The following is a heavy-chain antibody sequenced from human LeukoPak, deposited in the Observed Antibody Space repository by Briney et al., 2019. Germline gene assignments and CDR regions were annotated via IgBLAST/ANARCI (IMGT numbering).Heavy chain of an antibody. CDR1: GFTFSSHW. Sequence: GGSLRLSCAASGFTFSSHWMSWVRQAPGKGLEWVANIKQDGSDKYYVDSVKARFTISRNNAEKSLYLQMNSLRAEDTTVYYCARGRLGSGYLLDYWGQGTLVTVSS. CDR3: ARGRLGSGYLLDY. D-gene: IGHD3-22*01. V-gene: IGHV3-7*04. CDR2: IKQDGSDK. J-gene: IGHJ4*02.